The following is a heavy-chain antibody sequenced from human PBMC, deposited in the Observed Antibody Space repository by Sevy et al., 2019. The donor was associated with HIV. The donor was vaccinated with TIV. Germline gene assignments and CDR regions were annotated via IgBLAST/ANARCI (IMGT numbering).Heavy chain of an antibody. CDR1: GFTFSSYA. D-gene: IGHD3-9*01. J-gene: IGHJ5*02. V-gene: IGHV3-23*01. CDR3: AKWAAEYDISFRRMGFDP. Sequence: GGSLRLSCAASGFTFSSYAMSWVRQAPGKGLEWVSAISGSGGSTYYADSVKGRFTISRDNSKNTLYLQMNSLRAEDTAVYYCAKWAAEYDISFRRMGFDPWGQGTLVTVSS. CDR2: ISGSGGST.